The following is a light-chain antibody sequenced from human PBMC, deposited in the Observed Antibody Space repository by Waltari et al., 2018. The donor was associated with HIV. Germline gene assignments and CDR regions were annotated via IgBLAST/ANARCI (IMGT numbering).Light chain of an antibody. J-gene: IGKJ1*01. CDR1: QSVSTN. CDR2: XXX. V-gene: IGKV3-15*01. Sequence: SXXASQSVSTNXAWYQQKTGQAPRLLIXXXXXXAXXIPATFXGSGSGTDFTLTVSNLQTEDFATYYCQQYNKWPRTFGNGTKVEI. CDR3: QQYNKWPRT.